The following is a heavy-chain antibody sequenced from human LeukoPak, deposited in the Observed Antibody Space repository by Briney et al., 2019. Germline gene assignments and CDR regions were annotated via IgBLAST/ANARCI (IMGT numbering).Heavy chain of an antibody. CDR2: IYYSGST. CDR1: GGSISSSTYY. Sequence: PSETLSLTCTVSGGSISSSTYYWGWIRQPPGKGLEWIGSIYYSGSTNYNPSLKSRVTISVDTSKNQFSLKLSSVTAADTAVYYCARLSRLSPDYWGQGTLVTVSS. V-gene: IGHV4-39*07. J-gene: IGHJ4*02. D-gene: IGHD3-16*02. CDR3: ARLSRLSPDY.